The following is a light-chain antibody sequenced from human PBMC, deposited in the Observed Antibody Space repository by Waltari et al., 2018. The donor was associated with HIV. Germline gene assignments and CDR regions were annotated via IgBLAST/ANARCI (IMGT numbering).Light chain of an antibody. V-gene: IGLV2-11*01. CDR3: CSYAGTYTYV. J-gene: IGLJ1*01. Sequence: QSALTQPRSVSGSPGQSVTISCTETSSSVGAYKSVPWYQQHPDKAPKLMIYDVSKWPSGVPDRFSGSKSGNTASLTISGLQAEDEADYYCCSYAGTYTYVFGTGTKVTVL. CDR1: SSSVGAYKS. CDR2: DVS.